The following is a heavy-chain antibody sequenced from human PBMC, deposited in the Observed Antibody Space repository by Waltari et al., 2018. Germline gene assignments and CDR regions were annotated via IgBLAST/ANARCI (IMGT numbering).Heavy chain of an antibody. J-gene: IGHJ4*02. V-gene: IGHV4-59*01. Sequence: QVQLQASGPGLVKPSETLSLTCTVPGGSISSYYWSWIRQPPGKGLEWIGYIYSSGSTNYNPSLKSRVIISVDTSKNQFSLKVRSMTAADTAVYYCARDRGYQDYWGQGTLVTVSS. CDR3: ARDRGYQDY. CDR1: GGSISSYY. D-gene: IGHD3-10*01. CDR2: IYSSGST.